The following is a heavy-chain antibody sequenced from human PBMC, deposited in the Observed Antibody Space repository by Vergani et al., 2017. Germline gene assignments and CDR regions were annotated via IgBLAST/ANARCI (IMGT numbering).Heavy chain of an antibody. CDR1: GDSISTSSYA. CDR3: ARHISVVRPSSMTAFDY. D-gene: IGHD2-21*01. CDR2: VFYGGRT. J-gene: IGHJ4*02. V-gene: IGHV4-39*01. Sequence: QMQLQESGPGLVKPSETLSLSCTVSGDSISTSSYAWGWIRQPPGKTLEWIGTVFYGGRTSYNPALKSRVTLSLATSKKQISLRLTSVTAADTSVYYCARHISVVRPSSMTAFDYWGQGTLVTVSS.